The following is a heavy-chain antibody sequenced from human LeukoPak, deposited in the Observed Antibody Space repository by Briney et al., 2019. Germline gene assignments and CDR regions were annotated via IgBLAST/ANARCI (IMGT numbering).Heavy chain of an antibody. J-gene: IGHJ4*02. CDR3: ARDQDGYDSFDY. V-gene: IGHV4-34*01. CDR2: INHSGST. Sequence: SETLSLTCAVYGGSFSGYYWSWIRQPPGKGLEWIGEINHSGSTNYNPSLKSRVTISVDTSKNQFSLKLSSVTAADTAVYYCARDQDGYDSFDYCGQGTLVTVSS. CDR1: GGSFSGYY. D-gene: IGHD5-24*01.